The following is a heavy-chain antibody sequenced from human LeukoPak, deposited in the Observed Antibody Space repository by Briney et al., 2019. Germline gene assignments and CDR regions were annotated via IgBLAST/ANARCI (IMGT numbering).Heavy chain of an antibody. D-gene: IGHD1-26*01. Sequence: GGSLRLSCAASGFTFSSYSMNWVRQAPGKGLEWVSSVSSSSSYIYYADSVKGRFTISRDNAKNSLYLQMNSLRAEDTAVYYCATLMWELPGYWGQGTLVTVSS. J-gene: IGHJ4*02. CDR3: ATLMWELPGY. CDR1: GFTFSSYS. V-gene: IGHV3-21*01. CDR2: VSSSSSYI.